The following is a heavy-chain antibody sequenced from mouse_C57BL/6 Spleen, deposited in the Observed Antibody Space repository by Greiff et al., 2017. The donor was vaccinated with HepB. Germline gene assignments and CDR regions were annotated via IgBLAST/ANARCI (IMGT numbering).Heavy chain of an antibody. D-gene: IGHD1-1*01. CDR2: IRSKSNNYAT. Sequence: GGGLVQPKGSLKLSCAASGFSFNTYAMYWVRQAPGKGLEWVARIRSKSNNYATYYADSVKDRFTISRDDSESMLYLQMNNLKTEDTAMYYCVRLDYGSSYFDYWGQGTTLTVSS. J-gene: IGHJ2*01. V-gene: IGHV10-1*01. CDR3: VRLDYGSSYFDY. CDR1: GFSFNTYA.